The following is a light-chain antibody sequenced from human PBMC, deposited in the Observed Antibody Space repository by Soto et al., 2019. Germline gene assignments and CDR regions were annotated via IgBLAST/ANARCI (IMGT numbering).Light chain of an antibody. J-gene: IGLJ1*01. V-gene: IGLV2-14*01. CDR3: SSYTSSSTQV. CDR2: DVS. CDR1: SSDVGGYNY. Sequence: QSVLTQPASVSGSPGQSITISCTGTSSDVGGYNYVSWHQRHPGKAPKLMIYDVSNRPSGVSNRFSGSKSGNTASLTISGLQAEDEADYYCSSYTSSSTQVFGTGTKVSVL.